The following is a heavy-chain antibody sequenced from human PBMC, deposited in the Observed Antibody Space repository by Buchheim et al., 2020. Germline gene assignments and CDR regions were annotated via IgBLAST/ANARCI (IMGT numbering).Heavy chain of an antibody. V-gene: IGHV4-59*01. CDR3: ARGTYYYGSGSYYNGGYYFDY. CDR1: GGSISSYY. Sequence: QVQLQESGPGLVKPSETLSLTCTVSGGSISSYYWSWIRQPPGKGLEWIGYIYYSGSTNYNPSLKSRVTISVDTSKNQFSLKLSSVTAADTAVYYCARGTYYYGSGSYYNGGYYFDYWGQGTL. J-gene: IGHJ4*02. D-gene: IGHD3-10*01. CDR2: IYYSGST.